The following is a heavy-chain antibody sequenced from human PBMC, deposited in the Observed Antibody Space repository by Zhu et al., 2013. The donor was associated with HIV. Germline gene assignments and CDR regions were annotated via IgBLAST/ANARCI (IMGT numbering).Heavy chain of an antibody. J-gene: IGHJ4*02. D-gene: IGHD6-13*01. CDR3: ARQPAASKSGKFDF. V-gene: IGHV1-69*06. CDR1: GGIFNSHA. Sequence: QVLLVQSGAEVKKPGSSVKVACKASGGIFNSHAITWVRQAPGQGPEWMGAINPLFGSTNYAQSFQGRITITADKSTTTVYMALSRLRSDDTAVYYCARQPAASKSGKFDFWGQGTLVTVSS. CDR2: INPLFGST.